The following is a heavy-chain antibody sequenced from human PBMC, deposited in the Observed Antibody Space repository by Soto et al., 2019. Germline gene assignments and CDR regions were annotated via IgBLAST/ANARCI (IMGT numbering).Heavy chain of an antibody. D-gene: IGHD3-9*01. J-gene: IGHJ4*02. Sequence: PSETLSLTCTVSGGSISSSSYYWGWIRQPPGKGLEWIGSIYYSGSTYYNPSLKSRVTISVDTSKNHFSLKLSSVTAADTAVYYRARHYDILTGLTGPNYWGQGTLVTVSS. CDR3: ARHYDILTGLTGPNY. CDR2: IYYSGST. CDR1: GGSISSSSYY. V-gene: IGHV4-39*01.